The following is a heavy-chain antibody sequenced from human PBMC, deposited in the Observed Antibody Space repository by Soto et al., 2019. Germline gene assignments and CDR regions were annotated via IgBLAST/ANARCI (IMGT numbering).Heavy chain of an antibody. CDR1: GFTFSSYG. J-gene: IGHJ6*02. Sequence: QVQLVESGGGVVQPGRSLRLSCAASGFTFSSYGMHWVRQAPGKGLEWVAVILYDGSNKYYADSVKGRFTISRDNSKNTLYLQMNSLRAEDTAVYYCAKDLGYCSGGSCYSLTEPTGGMDVWGQGTTVTVSS. D-gene: IGHD2-15*01. CDR3: AKDLGYCSGGSCYSLTEPTGGMDV. V-gene: IGHV3-30*18. CDR2: ILYDGSNK.